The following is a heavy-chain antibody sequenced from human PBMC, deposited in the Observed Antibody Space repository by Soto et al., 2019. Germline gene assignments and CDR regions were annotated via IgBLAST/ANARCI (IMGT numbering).Heavy chain of an antibody. Sequence: GGSLRLSCAASGFTFSTYAMSWVRQAPGKGLEWVSTISGSGGSTYYTDSVKGRFTISRDNSKNTLYLQMDSLRAEDTAIYYCAKDTGSYGFAYWGQGTLVTVSS. CDR3: AKDTGSYGFAY. J-gene: IGHJ4*02. CDR1: GFTFSTYA. D-gene: IGHD3-10*01. CDR2: ISGSGGST. V-gene: IGHV3-23*01.